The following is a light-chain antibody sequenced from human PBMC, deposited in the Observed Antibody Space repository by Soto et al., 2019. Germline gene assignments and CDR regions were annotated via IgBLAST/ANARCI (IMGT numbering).Light chain of an antibody. J-gene: IGKJ1*01. CDR3: QQYNTYSWT. CDR2: VAS. CDR1: QSISTY. V-gene: IGKV1-39*01. Sequence: DIQMTQSPSSLSASVGDRVTITCRASQSISTYLNWYQQKPGKAPKLLILVASTLPSGVPSRFSGSGSGTDFTLTISSLQPEDFATYYCQQYNTYSWTFGQGTKVEIK.